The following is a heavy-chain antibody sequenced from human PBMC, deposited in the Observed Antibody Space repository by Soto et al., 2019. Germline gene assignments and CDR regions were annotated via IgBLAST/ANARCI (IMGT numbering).Heavy chain of an antibody. V-gene: IGHV4-39*01. CDR1: GGSISSDSHY. CDR2: IYYSGST. J-gene: IGHJ5*02. D-gene: IGHD5-18*01. Sequence: SETLSLTCTVSGGSISSDSHYWGWIRQPPGKGLEWIGSIYYSGSTYYNPSLKSRVTISVDRSKNQFSLKLTSVTAADTAVYYCARQDGYNYGFDPWGQGTMVTVSS. CDR3: ARQDGYNYGFDP.